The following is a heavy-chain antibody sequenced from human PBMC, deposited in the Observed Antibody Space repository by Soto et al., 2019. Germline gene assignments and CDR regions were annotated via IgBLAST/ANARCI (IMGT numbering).Heavy chain of an antibody. D-gene: IGHD3-10*01. CDR3: AAAGTGNYYGMDV. Sequence: CKASGFTFTSSAVQWVRQARGQRLEWIGWIVVGSGNTNYAQKFQERVTITRDMSTSTAYMELSSLRSEDTAVYYCAAAGTGNYYGMDVWGQGTTVTVSS. CDR2: IVVGSGNT. J-gene: IGHJ6*02. CDR1: GFTFTSSA. V-gene: IGHV1-58*01.